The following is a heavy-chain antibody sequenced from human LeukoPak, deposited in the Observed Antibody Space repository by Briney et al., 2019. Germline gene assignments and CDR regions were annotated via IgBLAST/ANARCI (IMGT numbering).Heavy chain of an antibody. D-gene: IGHD1-7*01. V-gene: IGHV3-7*01. Sequence: GGPLRLSCAAPGFIFSNYWMAWVRQAPGKGLEWVANIKPDGSEHYYVDSVKGRFTISRDNAKNSLDLQMNSLRADDTAMYYCARQGGLGNYATGSWFDPWGQGTLVTVSP. CDR3: ARQGGLGNYATGSWFDP. CDR1: GFIFSNYW. J-gene: IGHJ5*02. CDR2: IKPDGSEH.